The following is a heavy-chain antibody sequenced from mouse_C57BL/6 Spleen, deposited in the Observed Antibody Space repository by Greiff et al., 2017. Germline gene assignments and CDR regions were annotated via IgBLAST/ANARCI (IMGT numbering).Heavy chain of an antibody. D-gene: IGHD1-1*01. CDR1: GYTFTDYY. V-gene: IGHV1-19*01. CDR2: INPYNGGT. Sequence: VQLQQSGPVLVKPGASVKMSCKASGYTFTDYYMNWVKQSHGKSLEWIGVINPYNGGTSYNQKFKGKATLTVDKSSSTAYMELNSLTSEDSAVYYCARGGETVVAPMDYWGQGTSVTVSS. CDR3: ARGGETVVAPMDY. J-gene: IGHJ4*01.